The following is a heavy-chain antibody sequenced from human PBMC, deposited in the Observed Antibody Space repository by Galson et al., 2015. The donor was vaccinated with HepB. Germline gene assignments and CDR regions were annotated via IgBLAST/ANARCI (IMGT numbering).Heavy chain of an antibody. V-gene: IGHV3-48*02. Sequence: SLRLSRAASGFTFSSYSMNWVRQAPGKGLEWVSYISSSSSTIYYADSVKGRFTISRDNAKNSLYLQMNSLRDEDTAVYYCARAPYSSSWYGVGYHDAFDIWGQGTMVTVSS. D-gene: IGHD6-13*01. CDR3: ARAPYSSSWYGVGYHDAFDI. CDR2: ISSSSSTI. CDR1: GFTFSSYS. J-gene: IGHJ3*02.